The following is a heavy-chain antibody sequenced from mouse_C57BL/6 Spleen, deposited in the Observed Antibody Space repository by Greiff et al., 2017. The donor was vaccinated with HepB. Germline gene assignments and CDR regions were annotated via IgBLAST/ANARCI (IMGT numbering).Heavy chain of an antibody. CDR3: ARDTTVVAPFSY. V-gene: IGHV1-55*01. CDR2: IYPGSGST. J-gene: IGHJ3*01. D-gene: IGHD1-1*01. CDR1: GYTFTSYW. Sequence: VQLQQPGAELVKPGASVKMSCKASGYTFTSYWITWVKQRPGQGLEWIGDIYPGSGSTNYNEKFKSKATLTVDTSSSTAYMQLSSLTSEDSAVYYCARDTTVVAPFSYWGQGTLVTVSA.